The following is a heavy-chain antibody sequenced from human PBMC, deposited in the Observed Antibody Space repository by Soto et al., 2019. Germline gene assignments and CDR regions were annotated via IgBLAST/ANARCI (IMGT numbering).Heavy chain of an antibody. J-gene: IGHJ5*02. D-gene: IGHD1-1*01. V-gene: IGHV1-18*01. CDR2: ISAYNGNT. CDR1: GYTFTSYG. CDR3: ARDEGYTIPFGWFDP. Sequence: GASVKVSCKASGYTFTSYGISWVRQAPGQGLKWMGWISAYNGNTNYAQKLKDRVTMTTDTSTSTAYMELRSLRSDDTAVYYWARDEGYTIPFGWFDPWGQGTLVTVS.